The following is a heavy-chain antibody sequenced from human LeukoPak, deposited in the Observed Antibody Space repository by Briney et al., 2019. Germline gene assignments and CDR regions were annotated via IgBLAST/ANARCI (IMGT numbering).Heavy chain of an antibody. Sequence: SETLSLTCAVYGGSFSGYYWSWIRQPPGKGLEWIGEIDHSGSTNYNPSLKSRVTISVDTSKNRFSLKLSSVTAADTAVYYCARGGRDTMVRGVIPLDYWGQGTLVTVSS. V-gene: IGHV4-34*01. CDR2: IDHSGST. J-gene: IGHJ4*02. CDR1: GGSFSGYY. D-gene: IGHD3-10*01. CDR3: ARGGRDTMVRGVIPLDY.